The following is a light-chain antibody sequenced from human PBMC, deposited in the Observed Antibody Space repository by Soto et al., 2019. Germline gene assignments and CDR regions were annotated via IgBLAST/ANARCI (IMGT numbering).Light chain of an antibody. Sequence: DIQMTQSPSTLSASVGDRVTITCRASQSISSWLAWYQQKPGKAPKLLIYDASSLDSGVPSRFSGSGSGTEFTLTISSLQPDDFATYYCQQYNSHWTFGQGTKVDIK. CDR3: QQYNSHWT. CDR2: DAS. J-gene: IGKJ1*01. CDR1: QSISSW. V-gene: IGKV1-5*01.